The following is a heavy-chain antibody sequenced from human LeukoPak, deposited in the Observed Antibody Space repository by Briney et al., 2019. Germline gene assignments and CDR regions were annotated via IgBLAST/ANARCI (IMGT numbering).Heavy chain of an antibody. D-gene: IGHD4-23*01. CDR1: GSSISSYY. V-gene: IGHV4-59*01. Sequence: PSETLSLTCTVSGSSISSYYWNWIRQPPGQGLEWIGYISNSGITKYNPSLKSRVTISLETSKNQFSLRLTSVTAADTAVYYCAKASVTTAVLFDSWGQGTQVAVSS. J-gene: IGHJ4*02. CDR2: ISNSGIT. CDR3: AKASVTTAVLFDS.